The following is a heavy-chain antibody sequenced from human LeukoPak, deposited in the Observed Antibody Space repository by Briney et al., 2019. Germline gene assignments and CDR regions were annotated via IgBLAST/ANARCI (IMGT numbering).Heavy chain of an antibody. D-gene: IGHD5-24*01. CDR1: GFTIGSNG. CDR2: ISYDGSNE. V-gene: IGHV3-30*18. CDR3: AKEMEMATRYYLVY. Sequence: AGSLRLSCAASGFTIGSNGRHWVRQAPGKGLEWVAYISYDGSNEYYGDSVKGRFSVSRDNSKNTLYLNMNRLSAEDTAVYYCAKEMEMATRYYLVYWGEGTLVTVSS. J-gene: IGHJ4*02.